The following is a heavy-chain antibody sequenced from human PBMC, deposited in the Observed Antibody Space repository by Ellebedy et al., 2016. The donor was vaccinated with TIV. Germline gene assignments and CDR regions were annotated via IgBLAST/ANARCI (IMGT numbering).Heavy chain of an antibody. J-gene: IGHJ4*02. Sequence: MPSETLSLTCAVSGASITTGGFSWSWVRQAPGKGLEWFGNIYADESSYFNPSLENRITMSIDRSTNHFSLTLASVTAADTAVYYCSRGVTDADSHHFAHWGQGTLVTVSS. CDR2: IYADESS. V-gene: IGHV4-30-2*01. CDR3: SRGVTDADSHHFAH. D-gene: IGHD2-15*01. CDR1: GASITTGGFS.